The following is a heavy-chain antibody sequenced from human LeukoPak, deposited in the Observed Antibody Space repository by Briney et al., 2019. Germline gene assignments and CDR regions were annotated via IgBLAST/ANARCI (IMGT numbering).Heavy chain of an antibody. J-gene: IGHJ5*02. Sequence: PSETLSLTCAVSGASVSGSNYYWGWIRQPPGKGLEWIGSIYYSGSTYYNPSLKSRVTISVDTSKNQFSVKLSSVTAADTAVYYCARRMIFGGFDPWGQGTLVTVSS. V-gene: IGHV4-39*07. CDR2: IYYSGST. CDR1: GASVSGSNYY. D-gene: IGHD3/OR15-3a*01. CDR3: ARRMIFGGFDP.